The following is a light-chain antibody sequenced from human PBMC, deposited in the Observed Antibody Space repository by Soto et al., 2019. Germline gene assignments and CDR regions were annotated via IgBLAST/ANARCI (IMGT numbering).Light chain of an antibody. V-gene: IGKV1-17*01. CDR2: AAS. CDR3: QQYNSYS. J-gene: IGKJ1*01. Sequence: DIQTTQSPSSLSASVGDRVTITCRASQSMSSFLNWYQQKPGKAPKLLIYAASSLQSGVPSRFSGSGSGTEFTLTISSLQPDDFATYYCQQYNSYSFGQGTKVDIK. CDR1: QSMSSF.